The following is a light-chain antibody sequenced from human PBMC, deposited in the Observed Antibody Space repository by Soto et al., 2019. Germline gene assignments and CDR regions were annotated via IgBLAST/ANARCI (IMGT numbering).Light chain of an antibody. Sequence: QSALTQPASVSGSPGQSITISFTGTSSDVGGYNYVSWYQQHPGKAPKLMIYEVSNRPSGVSNRFSGSKSGNTASLTISGLQAEDEADYYCNSYTTSSAPFVFGTGTKLTVL. CDR2: EVS. J-gene: IGLJ1*01. CDR3: NSYTTSSAPFV. CDR1: SSDVGGYNY. V-gene: IGLV2-14*01.